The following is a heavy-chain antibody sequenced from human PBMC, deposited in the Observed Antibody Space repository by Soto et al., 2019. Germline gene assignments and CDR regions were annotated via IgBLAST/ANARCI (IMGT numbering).Heavy chain of an antibody. CDR3: ARDGDVNTGFGKDY. Sequence: PGGSLRLSCAASGFTFSSYGMHRVRQAPGKGLEWVAFIWHDGGNKFYAESVKGRFTISRDNSKNTLYLQMTSLSAEDTAMYYCARDGDVNTGFGKDYWGQGTLVTVSS. J-gene: IGHJ4*02. V-gene: IGHV3-33*01. CDR2: IWHDGGNK. CDR1: GFTFSSYG. D-gene: IGHD3-16*01.